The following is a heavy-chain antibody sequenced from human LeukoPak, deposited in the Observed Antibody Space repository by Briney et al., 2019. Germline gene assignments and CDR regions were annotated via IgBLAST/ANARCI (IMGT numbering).Heavy chain of an antibody. CDR2: IYYSGSS. CDR3: AREKSLVVVPAAPDAFDI. V-gene: IGHV4-30-4*08. CDR1: GGSISSGDYY. J-gene: IGHJ3*02. D-gene: IGHD2-2*01. Sequence: SETLSLTCTVSGGSISSGDYYWSWIRQPPGKGLEWFGYIYYSGSSYYNPSLKSRVTISVDTSKNQFSLKLSSVTAADTAVYYCAREKSLVVVPAAPDAFDIWGQGTMVTVPS.